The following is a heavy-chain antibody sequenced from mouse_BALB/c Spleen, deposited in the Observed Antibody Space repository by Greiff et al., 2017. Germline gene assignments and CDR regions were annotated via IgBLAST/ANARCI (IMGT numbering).Heavy chain of an antibody. Sequence: EVKLQESGPSLVKPSQTLSLTCSVTGDSITSGYWNWIRKFPGNKLEYMGYISYSGSTYYNPSLKSRISITRDTSKNQYYLQLNSVTTEDTATYYCARAYGNYVGAMDYWGQGTSVTVSS. CDR1: GDSITSGY. CDR2: ISYSGST. D-gene: IGHD2-1*01. CDR3: ARAYGNYVGAMDY. V-gene: IGHV3-8*02. J-gene: IGHJ4*01.